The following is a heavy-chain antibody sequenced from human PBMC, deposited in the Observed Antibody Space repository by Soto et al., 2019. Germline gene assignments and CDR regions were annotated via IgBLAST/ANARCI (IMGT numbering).Heavy chain of an antibody. CDR2: INEDGSVE. V-gene: IGHV3-7*01. CDR3: ARDMPKGARYLDY. Sequence: EVQLVESGGGLVQPGGSLRLSCAASGFTFSSYWMTWVRQVPGRGLEWVANINEDGSVEGYVDSVKGRFTISRDNARNSLNLQMNSLRAEDTAVYYCARDMPKGARYLDYWGQGTLVTVSS. D-gene: IGHD1-26*01. J-gene: IGHJ4*02. CDR1: GFTFSSYW.